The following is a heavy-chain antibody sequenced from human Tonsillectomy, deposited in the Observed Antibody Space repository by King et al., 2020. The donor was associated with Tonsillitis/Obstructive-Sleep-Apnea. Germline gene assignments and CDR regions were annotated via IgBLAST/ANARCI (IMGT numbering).Heavy chain of an antibody. J-gene: IGHJ4*02. D-gene: IGHD3-22*01. V-gene: IGHV1-2*02. CDR3: ARVAYYYDSSGPLDY. CDR2: INPNSGGT. Sequence: QLVQSGAEVKKPGASVKVSCKASGYTFTGYYMHWVRQAPGQGLEWMGWINPNSGGTNYAQQFQGRVTMTRDTSISTAYMELSRLTSDDAAVYYCARVAYYYDSSGPLDYWGQGTLVTVSS. CDR1: GYTFTGYY.